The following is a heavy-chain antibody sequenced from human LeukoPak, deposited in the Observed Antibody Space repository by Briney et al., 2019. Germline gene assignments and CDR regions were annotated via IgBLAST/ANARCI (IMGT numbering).Heavy chain of an antibody. Sequence: GGSLRLSCAASGFTFSSYGMHWVRQAPGKGPEWVGFIRSKAYDGTTEYAASVRGRFFIFRDNSKNIVYVQMNSLKTEDTAVYYCATGASYYNSGTEYWGRGTLVTVSS. V-gene: IGHV3-49*04. CDR3: ATGASYYNSGTEY. J-gene: IGHJ4*02. CDR2: IRSKAYDGTT. D-gene: IGHD3-10*01. CDR1: GFTFSSYG.